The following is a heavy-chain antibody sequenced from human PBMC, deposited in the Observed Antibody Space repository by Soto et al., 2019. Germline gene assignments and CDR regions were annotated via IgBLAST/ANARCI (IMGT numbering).Heavy chain of an antibody. Sequence: GGSLRLSCAASGFTFSSYWMHWVRQAPGKGLVWVSRINSDGSSTSYADPVKGRFTISRDNAKNTLYLQMNSLRAEDMAVYYCARANDRWNVVAPYYYFDYWGQGTLVTVSS. CDR2: INSDGSST. CDR3: ARANDRWNVVAPYYYFDY. V-gene: IGHV3-74*01. CDR1: GFTFSSYW. J-gene: IGHJ4*02. D-gene: IGHD2-15*01.